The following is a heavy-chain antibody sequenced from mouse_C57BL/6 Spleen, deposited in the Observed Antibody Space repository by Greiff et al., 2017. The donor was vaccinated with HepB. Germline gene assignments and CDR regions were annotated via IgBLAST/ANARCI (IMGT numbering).Heavy chain of an antibody. CDR3: AREEYDEISMDY. D-gene: IGHD2-14*01. J-gene: IGHJ4*01. CDR2: IHTNSGST. CDR1: GYTFTSYW. V-gene: IGHV1-64*01. Sequence: QVQLQQPGAELVKPGASVKLSCKASGYTFTSYWMHWVKQRPGQGLEWIGMIHTNSGSTNYNEKFKSKATLTVDKSSSTAYMQLSSLTSEDAAVDYSAREEYDEISMDYWGQGTSVTVSS.